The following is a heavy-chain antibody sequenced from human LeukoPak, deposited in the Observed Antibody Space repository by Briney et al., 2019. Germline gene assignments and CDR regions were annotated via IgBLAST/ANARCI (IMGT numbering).Heavy chain of an antibody. J-gene: IGHJ2*01. D-gene: IGHD6-19*01. CDR1: GGSVSSYY. CDR3: ARFHSGPSGWYVLWYFDL. CDR2: IYNREST. Sequence: SETLSLTCTVSGGSVSSYYWSWIRQPPGKGLEWIGYIYNRESTNYNSSLKSRVTMSVDTSKNQFFLKLSSVTAADTAVYYCARFHSGPSGWYVLWYFDLWGRGTLVTVSS. V-gene: IGHV4-4*09.